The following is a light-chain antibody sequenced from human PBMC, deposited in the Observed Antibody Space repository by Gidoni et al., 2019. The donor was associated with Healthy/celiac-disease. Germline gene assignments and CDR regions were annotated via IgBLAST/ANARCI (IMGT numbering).Light chain of an antibody. CDR1: QRGSSN. Sequence: DILMTQSPPTLSVSPGERATLSCRASQRGSSNLAWYQQKPGQAPRLLIYGASTRATGIPARFSGSGSGTEFTLTISSLQSEDCAVYYCQQYNNWPPWTFGQGTKVEIK. J-gene: IGKJ1*01. CDR2: GAS. CDR3: QQYNNWPPWT. V-gene: IGKV3-15*01.